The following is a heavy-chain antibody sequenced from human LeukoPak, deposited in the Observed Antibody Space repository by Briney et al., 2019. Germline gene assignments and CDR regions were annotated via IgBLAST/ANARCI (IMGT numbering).Heavy chain of an antibody. D-gene: IGHD1/OR15-1a*01. CDR3: AKQRTTPRGAFDI. J-gene: IGHJ3*02. V-gene: IGHV3-23*01. CDR1: GFTFSNYA. Sequence: PGGSLRLSCAASGFTFSNYAMSWVRQAPGKGLEWVSAISGSANSTYYADSVKGRFTISRDNSKNTLYLQMNSLRAEDTAVYYCAKQRTTPRGAFDIWGQGTMVTVSS. CDR2: ISGSANST.